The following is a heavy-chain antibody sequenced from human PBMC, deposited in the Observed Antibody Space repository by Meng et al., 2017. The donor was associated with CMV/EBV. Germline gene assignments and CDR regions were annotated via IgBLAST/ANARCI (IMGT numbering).Heavy chain of an antibody. CDR1: GFTFSSYA. V-gene: IGHV3-23*01. D-gene: IGHD1-26*01. CDR3: ANGRGGLFDY. J-gene: IGHJ4*03. Sequence: GESLKISCAASGFTFSSYAMSWVRRAPGKGLEWVSAISGSGGSTYYADSVKGRFTISRDNSKNTLYLQMNSLRAEDTAVYYCANGRGGLFDYWGQGTTVTVSS. CDR2: ISGSGGST.